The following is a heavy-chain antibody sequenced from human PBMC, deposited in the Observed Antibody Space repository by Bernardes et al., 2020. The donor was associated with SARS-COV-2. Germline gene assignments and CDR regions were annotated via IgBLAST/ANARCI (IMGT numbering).Heavy chain of an antibody. CDR3: TTALLWFGELLGFDY. Sequence: GSLILSCAASGFTFSNAWMSWVRQAPGKGLECVGRIKSKTDGGTTDYAAPVKGRFTIPRDDSKNTLYLQMNSLKTEDTAVYYCTTALLWFGELLGFDYWGQGTLVTVSS. CDR2: IKSKTDGGTT. D-gene: IGHD3-10*01. CDR1: GFTFSNAW. J-gene: IGHJ4*02. V-gene: IGHV3-15*01.